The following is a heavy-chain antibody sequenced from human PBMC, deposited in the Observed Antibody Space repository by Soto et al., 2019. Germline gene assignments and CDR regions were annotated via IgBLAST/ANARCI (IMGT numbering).Heavy chain of an antibody. CDR2: IYYSGST. V-gene: IGHV4-59*01. Sequence: PSETLSLTCTVSGGSISSYYWSWIRQPPGKGLEWIGYIYYSGSTNYNPSLKSRVTISVDTSKNQFSLKLSSVTAADTAVYYCARVSRMYCTNGVCTFDYWGQGNLVTVSS. J-gene: IGHJ4*02. D-gene: IGHD2-8*01. CDR3: ARVSRMYCTNGVCTFDY. CDR1: GGSISSYY.